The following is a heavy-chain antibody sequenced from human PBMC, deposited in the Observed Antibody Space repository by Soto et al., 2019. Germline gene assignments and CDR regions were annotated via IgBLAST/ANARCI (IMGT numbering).Heavy chain of an antibody. CDR2: ITISGNYI. CDR1: GFAFQTYT. J-gene: IGHJ5*02. Sequence: GGSLRLSCAASGFAFQTYTMEWLRQPPGKGLEWVSSITISGNYIYYADSVKGRLTISRDNGRNSVYLQMNSLRAEDTAVYYCAKVGVLRTNFRWFDLWGQGTLVTVSS. D-gene: IGHD2-8*01. V-gene: IGHV3-21*01. CDR3: AKVGVLRTNFRWFDL.